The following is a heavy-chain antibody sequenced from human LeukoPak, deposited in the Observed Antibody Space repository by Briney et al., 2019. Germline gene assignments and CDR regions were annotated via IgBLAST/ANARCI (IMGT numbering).Heavy chain of an antibody. Sequence: ASVKVSCKASGYTFTGYYMHWVRQAPGQGLEWMGWINPNSGGTNFAQKFQGRVTMTRDTSISTAYMELRTLRSDDTAVYYCARFDDILTGYYEADYWGQGTLVTVSS. V-gene: IGHV1-2*02. J-gene: IGHJ4*02. CDR3: ARFDDILTGYYEADY. D-gene: IGHD3-9*01. CDR1: GYTFTGYY. CDR2: INPNSGGT.